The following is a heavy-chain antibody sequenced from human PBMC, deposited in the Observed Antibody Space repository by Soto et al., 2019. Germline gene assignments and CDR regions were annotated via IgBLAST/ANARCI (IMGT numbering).Heavy chain of an antibody. J-gene: IGHJ4*02. CDR2: ISSLGTTI. V-gene: IGHV3-48*03. CDR1: GFTFSSYE. CDR3: ARDRSYYFDS. Sequence: PGGSLRLSCVASGFTFSSYEMNWVRQAPGKGLEWVSYISSLGTTIYYADSVKGRFTISRDNARNSLYLEMNSLSAEDTALYYCARDRSYYFDSWGQGTLVTVSS.